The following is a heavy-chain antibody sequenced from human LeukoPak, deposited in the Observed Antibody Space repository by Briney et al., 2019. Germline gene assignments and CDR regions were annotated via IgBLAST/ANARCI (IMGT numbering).Heavy chain of an antibody. V-gene: IGHV3-23*01. J-gene: IGHJ4*02. CDR3: AKDGYSSGWYKDFDY. D-gene: IGHD6-19*01. CDR2: ISGSGGST. Sequence: GGSLRLSCAASGFTFSSYSMNWVRQAPGKGLEWVSAISGSGGSTYYADSVKGRFTISRDNSKNTLYLQMNSLRAEDTAVYYCAKDGYSSGWYKDFDYWGQGTLVTVSS. CDR1: GFTFSSYS.